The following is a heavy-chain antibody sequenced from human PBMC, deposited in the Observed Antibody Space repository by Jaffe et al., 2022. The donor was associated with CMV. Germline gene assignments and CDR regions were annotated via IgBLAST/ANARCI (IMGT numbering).Heavy chain of an antibody. V-gene: IGHV1-69*01. J-gene: IGHJ2*01. D-gene: IGHD5-12*01. CDR2: IIPIFGTA. CDR1: GGTFSSYA. Sequence: QVQLVQSGAEVKKPGSSVKVSCKASGGTFSSYAISWVRQAPGQGLEWMGGIIPIFGTANYAQKFQGRVTITADESTSTAYMELSSLRSEDTAVYYCARDSRIQGWLQLGWYFDLWGRGTLVTVSS. CDR3: ARDSRIQGWLQLGWYFDL.